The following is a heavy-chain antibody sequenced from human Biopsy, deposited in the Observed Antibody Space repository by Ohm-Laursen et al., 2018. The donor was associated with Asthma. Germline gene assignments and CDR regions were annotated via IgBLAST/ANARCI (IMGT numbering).Heavy chain of an antibody. CDR2: IMTVFGKT. J-gene: IGHJ6*02. CDR1: GGTFSNFA. CDR3: ERWQVYYSSGWSLLLKKIYYSGMDV. D-gene: IGHD6-19*01. V-gene: IGHV1-69*13. Sequence: ASVKVSCKAPGGTFSNFAISWARQAPGQGLEWLGGIMTVFGKTNYAQKFQDRVTINADESTSTAYMEVTSLRSEDMAIYFCERWQVYYSSGWSLLLKKIYYSGMDVWGQGTAVTVSS.